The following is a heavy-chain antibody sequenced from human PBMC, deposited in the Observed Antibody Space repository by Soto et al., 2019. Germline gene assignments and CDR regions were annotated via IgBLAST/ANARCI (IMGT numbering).Heavy chain of an antibody. CDR1: GYSLNTYY. J-gene: IGHJ4*02. CDR3: ARDLGGWTDY. Sequence: GASVKVSCKPSGYSLNTYYLHWVRQAPGQRLEWMGWINAGNGNTKYSQKFQGRVTITRDTSASTSYMELSSLRFEDTAVYYCARDLGGWTDYWGQGTLVTVSS. CDR2: INAGNGNT. D-gene: IGHD6-19*01. V-gene: IGHV1-3*01.